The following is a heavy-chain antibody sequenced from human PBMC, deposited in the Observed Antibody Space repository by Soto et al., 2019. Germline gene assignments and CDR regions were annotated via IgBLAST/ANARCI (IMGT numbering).Heavy chain of an antibody. J-gene: IGHJ4*02. CDR3: ARGGAVAVAAYFDY. V-gene: IGHV3-30-3*01. CDR2: ISYDGSNK. CDR1: GFTFSSYD. D-gene: IGHD6-19*01. Sequence: SGGSLRLSCAASGFTFSSYDMHWVRQAPGKGLEWVAVISYDGSNKYYADSVKGRFTISRDNSKNTLYLQMNSLRAEDTAVYYCARGGAVAVAAYFDYWGQGTLVTVSS.